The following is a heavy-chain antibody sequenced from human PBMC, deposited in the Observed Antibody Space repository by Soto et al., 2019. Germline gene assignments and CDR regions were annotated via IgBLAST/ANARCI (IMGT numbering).Heavy chain of an antibody. V-gene: IGHV4-34*01. CDR1: GGSFSGYY. CDR2: INPDGAT. D-gene: IGHD6-6*01. Sequence: SETLSLTCAVYGGSFSGYYWDWIRQPPGKGLEWIEEINPDGATNYTPSLRGRVTISIDTSRNQFSLKLSSVTAADTAVYYRARGKSSDPFFDYWGQGALVTVSS. CDR3: ARGKSSDPFFDY. J-gene: IGHJ4*02.